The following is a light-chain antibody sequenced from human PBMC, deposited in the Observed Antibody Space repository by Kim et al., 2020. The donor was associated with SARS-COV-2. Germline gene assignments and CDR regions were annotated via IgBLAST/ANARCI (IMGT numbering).Light chain of an antibody. J-gene: IGLJ3*02. CDR2: SNN. Sequence: ELTQPPSVSWTPGQRVTISCSGSRSNIGSNTVNWFQQFPGTAPKLLIFSNNRRPAGVPDRFSGSKSGTSASLAVSGLQSEDEADYYCASWDDRLDGRVFGGGTKLTVL. V-gene: IGLV1-44*01. CDR1: RSNIGSNT. CDR3: ASWDDRLDGRV.